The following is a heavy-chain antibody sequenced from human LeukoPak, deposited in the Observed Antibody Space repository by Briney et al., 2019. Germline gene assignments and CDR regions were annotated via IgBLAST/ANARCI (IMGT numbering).Heavy chain of an antibody. D-gene: IGHD6-13*01. J-gene: IGHJ6*02. CDR1: GFTFSSYA. V-gene: IGHV3-23*01. CDR3: ARQQLGIYGMDV. CDR2: ISGSGGST. Sequence: GGSLRLSCAASGFTFSSYAMSWVRQAPGKGLEWVSAISGSGGSTYYADSVKGRFTISRDNSKNTLYLQMNSLRAEDTAVYYCARQQLGIYGMDVWGQGTTVTVSS.